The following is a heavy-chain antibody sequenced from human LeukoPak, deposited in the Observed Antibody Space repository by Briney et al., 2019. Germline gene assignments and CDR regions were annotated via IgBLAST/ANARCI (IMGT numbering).Heavy chain of an antibody. Sequence: PGRSLRLSCAASGFTFSSYAMHWVRQAPGKGLEYVSAISSNGGSTYYANSVKGRFTISRDNSKNTLYLQMGSLRAEDMAVYYCARDRTGYSSGWYGPLNYYYYMDVWGKGTTVTVSS. CDR3: ARDRTGYSSGWYGPLNYYYYMDV. V-gene: IGHV3-64*01. CDR1: GFTFSSYA. CDR2: ISSNGGST. D-gene: IGHD6-19*01. J-gene: IGHJ6*03.